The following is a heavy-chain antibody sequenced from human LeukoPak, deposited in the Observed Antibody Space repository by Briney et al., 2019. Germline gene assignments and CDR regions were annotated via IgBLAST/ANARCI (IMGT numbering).Heavy chain of an antibody. CDR1: GYTLTELS. CDR3: HIVVVPAASRSFDY. Sequence: ASVKVSCKVSGYTLTELSMHWVRQAPGKGLEWMGGFDPEDGETIYAQKFQGRVTMTEDTSTDTAYMELSSLRSEDTAVYYCHIVVVPAASRSFDYWGQGTLVTVSS. J-gene: IGHJ4*02. D-gene: IGHD2-2*01. V-gene: IGHV1-24*01. CDR2: FDPEDGET.